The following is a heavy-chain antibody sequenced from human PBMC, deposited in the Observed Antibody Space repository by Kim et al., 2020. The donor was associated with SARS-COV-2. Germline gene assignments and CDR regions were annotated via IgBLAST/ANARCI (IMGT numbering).Heavy chain of an antibody. D-gene: IGHD2-21*02. V-gene: IGHV4-30-4*01. Sequence: SETLSLTCTVSGGSISSGDYYWSWIRQPPGKGLEWIGYIYYSGSTYYNLSLKSRVTISVDTSKNQFSLKLSSVTAADTAVYYCARDPAPQGVVTATHDAFDIWGQGTMVTVSS. CDR1: GGSISSGDYY. CDR3: ARDPAPQGVVTATHDAFDI. J-gene: IGHJ3*02. CDR2: IYYSGST.